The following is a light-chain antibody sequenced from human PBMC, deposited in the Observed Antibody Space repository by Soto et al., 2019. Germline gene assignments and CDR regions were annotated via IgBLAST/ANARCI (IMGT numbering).Light chain of an antibody. V-gene: IGLV1-40*01. CDR2: AST. CDR3: QSYDTGLTGHVL. J-gene: IGLJ2*01. Sequence: QSVLTQPPSVSGAPGQRVTISCSGNSSNIGAGFDVHWYQQLPGAAPKLLIYASTNRPSGVPDRFSGSKSDTSASLSITGLQIDDEADYYCQSYDTGLTGHVLFGGVTKLTVL. CDR1: SSNIGAGFD.